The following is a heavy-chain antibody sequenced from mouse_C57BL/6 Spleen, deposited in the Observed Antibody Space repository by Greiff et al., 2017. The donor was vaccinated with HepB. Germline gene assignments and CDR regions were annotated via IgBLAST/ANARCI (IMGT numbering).Heavy chain of an antibody. V-gene: IGHV1-59*01. CDR1: GYTFTSYW. CDR2: IDPSDSYT. Sequence: QVQLQQPGAELVRPGTSVKLSCKASGYTFTSYWMHWVKQRPGQGLEWIGVIDPSDSYTNYNHKFKGKATLTVDTSSSTAYMQLSSLTSEDSAVYYCARLGHYFDYWGQGTTLTVSS. D-gene: IGHD2-14*01. CDR3: ARLGHYFDY. J-gene: IGHJ2*01.